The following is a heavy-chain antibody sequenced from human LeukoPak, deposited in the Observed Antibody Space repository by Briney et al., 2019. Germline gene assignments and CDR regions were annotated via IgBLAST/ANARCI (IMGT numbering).Heavy chain of an antibody. CDR1: GFSFSSYG. Sequence: PGGSLRLSCAASGFSFSSYGMHWVRQALGKGLEWVAVISYDGSNKWYADSVKGRFSISRDNSKYTLHLQMNSLRPEDTALYYCAKGPQPFGGAVAGPFDYWGQGTLVTVSS. J-gene: IGHJ4*02. CDR3: AKGPQPFGGAVAGPFDY. CDR2: ISYDGSNK. D-gene: IGHD6-19*01. V-gene: IGHV3-30*18.